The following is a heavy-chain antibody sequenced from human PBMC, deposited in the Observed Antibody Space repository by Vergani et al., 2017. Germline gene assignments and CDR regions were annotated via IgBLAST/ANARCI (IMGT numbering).Heavy chain of an antibody. J-gene: IGHJ3*01. V-gene: IGHV3-48*01. Sequence: EVQLVESGGDLAQPGGSLTLSCVAYGLVFSDYTMSWVRQAPGRGLEWVSFVSTGTKSQSYAESVKGRFTISRDSAKNSLYLQMDSLRAEDTAVYYCAREYSSTSGRAFDFWGQGTKVTVSS. CDR2: VSTGTKSQ. CDR1: GLVFSDYT. D-gene: IGHD2-2*01. CDR3: AREYSSTSGRAFDF.